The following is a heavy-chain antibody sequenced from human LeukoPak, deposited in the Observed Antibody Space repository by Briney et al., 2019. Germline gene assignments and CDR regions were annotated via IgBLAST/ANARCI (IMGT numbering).Heavy chain of an antibody. V-gene: IGHV1-69*13. J-gene: IGHJ5*02. D-gene: IGHD4-11*01. CDR1: GGTFSSYA. Sequence: EASVKVSCKASGGTFSSYAISWVRQAPGQGLEWMGEIIPIFGTANYAQKFQGRVTITADESTSTAYMELSSLRSEDTAVYYCARDDFRGSVDPWGQGTLVTVSS. CDR3: ARDDFRGSVDP. CDR2: IIPIFGTA.